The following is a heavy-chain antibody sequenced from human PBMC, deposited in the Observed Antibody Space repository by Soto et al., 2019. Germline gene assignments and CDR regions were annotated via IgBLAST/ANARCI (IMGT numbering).Heavy chain of an antibody. CDR2: IIPIFATA. J-gene: IGHJ4*02. D-gene: IGHD3-22*01. V-gene: IGHV1-69*01. Sequence: QVQLVQSGAEVKKPGSSVKVSCKASGGSFSTDTIGWVRQAPGQGPEYMGGIIPIFATANYAQKFKGRVTITADESTNTAYMELSSLRSEDTAVYYCARGRSTHYYDSSVFFDHWGQGTLVTVSS. CDR3: ARGRSTHYYDSSVFFDH. CDR1: GGSFSTDT.